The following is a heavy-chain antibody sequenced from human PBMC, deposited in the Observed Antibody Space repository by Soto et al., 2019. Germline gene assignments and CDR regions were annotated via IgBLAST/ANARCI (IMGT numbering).Heavy chain of an antibody. J-gene: IGHJ4*02. V-gene: IGHV3-48*02. CDR2: ISSSSSTI. Sequence: VGSLRLSCAASGFTFSSYSMNWVRQAPGKGLEWVSYISSSSSTIYYADSVKGRFTISRDNAKNSLYLQMNSLRDEDTAVYYCARDKNYYDSSGYGYWGQGTLVTVSS. CDR3: ARDKNYYDSSGYGY. CDR1: GFTFSSYS. D-gene: IGHD3-22*01.